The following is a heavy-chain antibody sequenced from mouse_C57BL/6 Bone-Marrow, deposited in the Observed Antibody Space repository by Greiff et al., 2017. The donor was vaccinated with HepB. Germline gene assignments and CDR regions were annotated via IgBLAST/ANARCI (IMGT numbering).Heavy chain of an antibody. CDR2: ISSGGSYT. Sequence: DVMLVESGGDLVKPGGSLKLSCAASGFTFSSYGMSWVRQTPDKRLEWVATISSGGSYTYYPDSVKGRFTISRDNAKNTLYLQMSSLKSEDTAMYYCARGRLRGVYFDYWGQGTTLTVSS. J-gene: IGHJ2*01. CDR3: ARGRLRGVYFDY. V-gene: IGHV5-6*02. D-gene: IGHD2-4*01. CDR1: GFTFSSYG.